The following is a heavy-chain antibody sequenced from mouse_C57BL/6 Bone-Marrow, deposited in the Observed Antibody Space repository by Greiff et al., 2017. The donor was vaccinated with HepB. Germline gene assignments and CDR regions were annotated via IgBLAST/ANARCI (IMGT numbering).Heavy chain of an antibody. CDR3: VKAVSSGSSYTWFAY. V-gene: IGHV7-4*01. Sequence: EVNVVESGGGLVQPGSSLRLSCAASGFVFIDYSMSWVRQLPGKAPEWLALIRNKVNGYTTDYSASVKGRFTISRDNSQNILYLQMNTLRAEDGATYYCVKAVSSGSSYTWFAYWGQGTLVTVSA. CDR1: GFVFIDYS. J-gene: IGHJ3*01. D-gene: IGHD1-1*01. CDR2: IRNKVNGYTT.